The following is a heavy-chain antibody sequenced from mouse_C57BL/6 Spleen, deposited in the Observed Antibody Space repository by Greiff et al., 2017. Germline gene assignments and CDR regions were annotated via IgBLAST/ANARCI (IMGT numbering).Heavy chain of an antibody. CDR1: GFSFNTYA. CDR2: IRSKSNNYAT. V-gene: IGHV10-1*01. J-gene: IGHJ2*01. Sequence: EVKLVESGGGLVQPKGSLKLSCAASGFSFNTYAMNWVRQAPGKGLEWVARIRSKSNNYATYYADSVKDRFTISRDDSESMLYLQMNNLKTEDTAMYYCVRQGEYYFDHWGQGTTLTVSS. CDR3: VRQGEYYFDH.